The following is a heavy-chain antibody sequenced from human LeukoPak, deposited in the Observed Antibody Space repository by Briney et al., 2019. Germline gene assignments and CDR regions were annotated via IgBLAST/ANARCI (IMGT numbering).Heavy chain of an antibody. Sequence: ASVKVSCKASGGTFSSYAISWVRQAPGQELEWMGGIIPIFGTANYAQKFQGRVTITTDESTSTAYMELSSLRSEDTAVYYCAWSLGYCSSTSCPTLGYWGQGTLVTVSS. D-gene: IGHD2-2*01. J-gene: IGHJ4*02. CDR3: AWSLGYCSSTSCPTLGY. V-gene: IGHV1-69*05. CDR1: GGTFSSYA. CDR2: IIPIFGTA.